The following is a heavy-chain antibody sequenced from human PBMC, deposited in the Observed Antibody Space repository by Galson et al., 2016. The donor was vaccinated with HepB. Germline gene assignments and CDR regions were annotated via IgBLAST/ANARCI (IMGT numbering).Heavy chain of an antibody. J-gene: IGHJ4*02. CDR1: GFTFSSDA. CDR2: INHSGST. V-gene: IGHV4-34*01. Sequence: LRLSCAASGFTFSSDAMSWVRQAPGKGLEWIGEINHSGSTNYNPSLKSRVTISVDTSKNQFSLKLSSVTAADTAVYYCASVMASTRFDFWGQGTLVTVST. CDR3: ASVMASTRFDF. D-gene: IGHD1-26*01.